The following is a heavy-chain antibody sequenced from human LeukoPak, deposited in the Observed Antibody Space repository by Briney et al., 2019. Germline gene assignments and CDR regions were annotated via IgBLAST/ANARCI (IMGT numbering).Heavy chain of an antibody. CDR1: GFTFRNYW. J-gene: IGHJ4*02. Sequence: GGSLRLSCAASGFTFRNYWMSWVRQAPGKGLEWVANIKLDGSDKYYVDSVKGRFTISRDNAKNSVYLQMNSLRAEDTAVYYCARDSNRELWLGEIDYWGQGTLVTVSS. CDR3: ARDSNRELWLGEIDY. D-gene: IGHD3-10*01. V-gene: IGHV3-7*01. CDR2: IKLDGSDK.